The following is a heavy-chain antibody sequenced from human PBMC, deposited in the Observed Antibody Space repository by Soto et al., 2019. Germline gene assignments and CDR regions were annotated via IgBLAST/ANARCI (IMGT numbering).Heavy chain of an antibody. Sequence: GESLKISCKGSGYSFTSYWISWVRQMPGKGLEWMGRIDPSDSYTNYSPSFQGHVTISADKSISTAYLQWSSLKASDTAMHYCARRSPLAVAGQRYYYYGMDVWGQGTTVTVSS. J-gene: IGHJ6*02. CDR3: ARRSPLAVAGQRYYYYGMDV. CDR1: GYSFTSYW. V-gene: IGHV5-10-1*01. CDR2: IDPSDSYT. D-gene: IGHD6-19*01.